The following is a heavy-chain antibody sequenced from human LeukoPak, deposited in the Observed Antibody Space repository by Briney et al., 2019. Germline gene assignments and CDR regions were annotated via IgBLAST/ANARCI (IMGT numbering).Heavy chain of an antibody. CDR1: GGSISSSSYY. CDR2: IYYSGST. D-gene: IGHD1-20*01. V-gene: IGHV4-39*01. J-gene: IGHJ4*02. CDR3: AGHDDYNWNPERFDY. Sequence: SETLSLTCTVSGGSISSSSYYWGWIRQPPGKGLEWIGSIYYSGSTYYNPSLKSRVTISVDTSKNQFSLKLSSVTAADTAVYYCAGHDDYNWNPERFDYWGQGTLVTVSS.